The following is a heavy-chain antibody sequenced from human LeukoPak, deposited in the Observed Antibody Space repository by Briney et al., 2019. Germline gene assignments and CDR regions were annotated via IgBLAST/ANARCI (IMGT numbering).Heavy chain of an antibody. Sequence: GESLKISCKGSGYSFTSYWIGWVRQMPGKGLEWMGIIYPGDSDTSYSPSFQRQVTISADKSISTAYLQWSSLKASDTAMYYCARPRAAYYYYYGMDVWGQGTTVTVSS. V-gene: IGHV5-51*01. J-gene: IGHJ6*02. CDR2: IYPGDSDT. CDR1: GYSFTSYW. D-gene: IGHD6-13*01. CDR3: ARPRAAYYYYYGMDV.